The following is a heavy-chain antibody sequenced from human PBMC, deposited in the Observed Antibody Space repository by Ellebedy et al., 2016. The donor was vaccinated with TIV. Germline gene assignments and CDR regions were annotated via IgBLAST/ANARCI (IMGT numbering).Heavy chain of an antibody. Sequence: GGSLRLSXAASGFTFSSYAMSWVRQAPGKGLEWVSSIRGGGPPTYYADSVKGRFTISRDNFKNTLYLQMNSLRAEDTAVYYCASQYCSGGSCYSMLLDYWGQGTLVTVSS. CDR2: IRGGGPPT. D-gene: IGHD2-15*01. V-gene: IGHV3-23*01. J-gene: IGHJ4*02. CDR3: ASQYCSGGSCYSMLLDY. CDR1: GFTFSSYA.